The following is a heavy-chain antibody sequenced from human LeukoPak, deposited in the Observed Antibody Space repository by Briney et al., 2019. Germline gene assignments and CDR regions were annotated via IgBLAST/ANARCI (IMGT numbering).Heavy chain of an antibody. CDR3: AKQVSGIAAACTYDY. D-gene: IGHD6-13*01. CDR2: ISGSGGTT. V-gene: IGHV3-23*01. J-gene: IGHJ4*01. Sequence: GGSLRLSCAASGFTFSSYAMSWVRQAPGKGREWVSAISGSGGTTHYADSVKGRFTTSRDNSKNTLYLQMNSLRAEDTAVYYCAKQVSGIAAACTYDYWGQGTLVTVSS. CDR1: GFTFSSYA.